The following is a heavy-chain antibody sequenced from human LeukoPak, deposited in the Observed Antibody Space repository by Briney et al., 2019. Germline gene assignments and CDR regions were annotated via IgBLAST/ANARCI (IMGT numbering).Heavy chain of an antibody. CDR1: GFTFSGYA. D-gene: IGHD2-2*01. CDR2: ISGGGDST. Sequence: PGGSLRLSCAASGFTFSGYAMSWVRQAPGKGLEWVSAISGGGDSTSYADSVKGRFAISRDNSKNTLYLQMNSLRAEDTALYYCAKGRVVPAALLDYWGQGTLVTVSS. CDR3: AKGRVVPAALLDY. V-gene: IGHV3-23*01. J-gene: IGHJ4*02.